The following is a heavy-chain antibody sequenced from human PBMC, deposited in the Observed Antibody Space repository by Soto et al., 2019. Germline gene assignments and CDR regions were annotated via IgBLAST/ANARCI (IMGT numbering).Heavy chain of an antibody. CDR1: GYTFTSYF. J-gene: IGHJ3*02. CDR2: INPSGGST. V-gene: IGHV1-46*01. D-gene: IGHD6-19*01. Sequence: ASVKVSCKASGYTFTSYFMHWWRQAPGQGLEWRGIINPSGGSTSYAQKFQSRVTMSRDTSTSTVYMELSSLRSEDTAVYYCARESGYRSGWYTLRYAFDIWGQGTMVTVSS. CDR3: ARESGYRSGWYTLRYAFDI.